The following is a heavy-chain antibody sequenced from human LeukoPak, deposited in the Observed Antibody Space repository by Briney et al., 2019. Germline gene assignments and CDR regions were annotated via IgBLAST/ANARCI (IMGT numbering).Heavy chain of an antibody. CDR2: INHSGST. CDR1: GGSFSGYY. CDR3: ARLPIAAAGTSWFDP. D-gene: IGHD6-13*01. Sequence: SETLSLTCAVYGGSFSGYYWSWIRQPPGKRLEWIGEINHSGSTNYNPPLKSRVTISVDTSKNQFSLTLSSVAAADTAVYYCARLPIAAAGTSWFDPRGQGTLVTVSS. V-gene: IGHV4-34*01. J-gene: IGHJ5*02.